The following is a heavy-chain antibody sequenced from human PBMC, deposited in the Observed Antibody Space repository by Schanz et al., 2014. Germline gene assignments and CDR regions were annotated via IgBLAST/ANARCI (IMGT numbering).Heavy chain of an antibody. Sequence: QVQLVQSGGEVKTPGASVKVSCKASGYTFTRSGISWVRQAPGQGLEWMGWIGGSDGNTNFAQKFQGRVTMTTDTSTSTAYMELRTLRSDDTAVYYCARVGSFWGYFDLWGRGTLVTVSS. V-gene: IGHV1-18*01. CDR2: IGGSDGNT. CDR1: GYTFTRSG. J-gene: IGHJ2*01. CDR3: ARVGSFWGYFDL. D-gene: IGHD7-27*01.